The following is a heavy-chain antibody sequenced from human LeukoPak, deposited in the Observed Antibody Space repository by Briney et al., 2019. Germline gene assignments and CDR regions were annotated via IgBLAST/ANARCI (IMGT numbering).Heavy chain of an antibody. CDR1: GGSISSSSYY. V-gene: IGHV4-39*07. CDR2: INHSGST. CDR3: ARAHRRDGYKYNYYYGMDV. Sequence: ASETPSLTCTVSGGSISSSSYYWGWIRQPPGKGLEWIGEINHSGSTNYNPSLKSRVTISVDTSKNQFSLKLSSVTAADTAVYYCARAHRRDGYKYNYYYGMDVWGQGTTVTVSS. D-gene: IGHD5-24*01. J-gene: IGHJ6*02.